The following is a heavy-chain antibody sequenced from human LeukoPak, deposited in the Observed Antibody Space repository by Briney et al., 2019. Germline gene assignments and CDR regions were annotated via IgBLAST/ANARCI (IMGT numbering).Heavy chain of an antibody. CDR1: GFIFSTYS. J-gene: IGHJ4*02. Sequence: GGSLRLSCAASGFIFSTYSMNWVRQAPGKGLEWVSSVSGSSTYICYADSVKGRFTISRDNAKNSLYLQMNSLRAEDTAVYYCARSLVYYYDSSGSFDYWGQGTLVTVSS. CDR2: VSGSSTYI. D-gene: IGHD3-22*01. V-gene: IGHV3-21*01. CDR3: ARSLVYYYDSSGSFDY.